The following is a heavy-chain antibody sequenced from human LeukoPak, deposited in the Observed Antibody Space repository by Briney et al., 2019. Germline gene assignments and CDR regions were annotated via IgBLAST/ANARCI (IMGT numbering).Heavy chain of an antibody. D-gene: IGHD4-17*01. CDR3: ARGPYGDS. Sequence: GGSLRLSCAASGFTFSNYAMYWVRQAPGKGLEWVAVISYDGSNRYYADSVKGRFTISRDNSKNTLYLQMNSLRVEDTAVYYCARGPYGDSWGQGTLVTVSS. V-gene: IGHV3-30-3*01. J-gene: IGHJ4*02. CDR1: GFTFSNYA. CDR2: ISYDGSNR.